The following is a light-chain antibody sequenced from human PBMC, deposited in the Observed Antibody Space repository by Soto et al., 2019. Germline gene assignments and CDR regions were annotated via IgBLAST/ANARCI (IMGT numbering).Light chain of an antibody. CDR3: SSFTSSSTYV. Sequence: QSVLTQPASVSGSPGQSITISYTGTSSDVGAYKFVSWYQHHPGKAPKLIIYDVTTRPSGVSNRFSGSKSGDTASLTISGLQSEDEADYYCSSFTSSSTYVFGTGTKLTVL. CDR1: SSDVGAYKF. V-gene: IGLV2-14*03. J-gene: IGLJ1*01. CDR2: DVT.